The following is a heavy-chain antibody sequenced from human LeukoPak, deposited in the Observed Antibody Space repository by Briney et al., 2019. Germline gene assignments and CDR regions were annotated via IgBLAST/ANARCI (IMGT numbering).Heavy chain of an antibody. CDR2: IWYDGSKK. Sequence: GRSLRLSCAASGFSFSSYGMHWVRQAPGKGLEWVAVIWYDGSKKYYADSVKGRFIISRDNSRNTLYLQMNSLRAEDTALYYCAKDMWTVFGVVTPYYYYGMDVWGQGTTVTVSS. CDR1: GFSFSSYG. CDR3: AKDMWTVFGVVTPYYYYGMDV. D-gene: IGHD3-3*01. J-gene: IGHJ6*02. V-gene: IGHV3-33*06.